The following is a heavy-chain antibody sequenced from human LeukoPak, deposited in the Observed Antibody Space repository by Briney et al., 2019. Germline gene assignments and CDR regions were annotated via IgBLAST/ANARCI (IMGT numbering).Heavy chain of an antibody. CDR2: ISGSDGNT. CDR3: AKSDCGPIDCKRLHY. D-gene: IGHD4/OR15-4a*01. V-gene: IGHV3-23*01. CDR1: GFTFSDYA. J-gene: IGHJ4*02. Sequence: TGGSLRLSCATSGFTFSDYAMHWVRQAPGKALEWVSGISGSDGNTYYGGSVKGRFTISRDNSKNTLYLQMNSLRADDTAFYYCAKSDCGPIDCKRLHYWGQGTLVTVSS.